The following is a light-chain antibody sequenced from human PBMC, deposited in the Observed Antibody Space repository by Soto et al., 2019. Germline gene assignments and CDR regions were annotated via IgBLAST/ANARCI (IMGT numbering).Light chain of an antibody. CDR3: QQYGSSGLT. J-gene: IGKJ4*01. CDR2: GAS. V-gene: IGKV3-20*01. CDR1: QSVNNRY. Sequence: EIVLTQSPGTLSLSPGERATLSCRASQSVNNRYLAWYQQIPGQAPRLVIFGASSRATGIPDRFSGSGSGTDFTLTISRLEPEDFAVYYCQQYGSSGLTFGGGTKVEIK.